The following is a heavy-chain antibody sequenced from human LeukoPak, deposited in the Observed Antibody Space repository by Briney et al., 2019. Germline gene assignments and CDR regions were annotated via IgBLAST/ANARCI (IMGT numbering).Heavy chain of an antibody. CDR1: GYTFTAYY. Sequence: ASVKVSCKTSGYTFTAYYMHWVRQAPGQGLEWMGWIKPSTGDTNYAQNFQGRVAMIRDTSITTAYMELSRLRSDDTAMYYCVATTYSDYVQFDYWGQGTLVTVSS. D-gene: IGHD4-17*01. J-gene: IGHJ4*02. CDR3: VATTYSDYVQFDY. V-gene: IGHV1-2*02. CDR2: IKPSTGDT.